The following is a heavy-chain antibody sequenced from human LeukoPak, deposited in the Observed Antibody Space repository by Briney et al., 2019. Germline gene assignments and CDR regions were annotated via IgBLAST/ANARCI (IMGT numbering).Heavy chain of an antibody. CDR3: ARDLSVELSPWDV. CDR2: INPNSGGT. D-gene: IGHD3-16*02. CDR1: GDTFIPYT. Sequence: ASVKVSCKASGDTFIPYTFSWVRQAPGQGLEWMGWINPNSGGTNYAQKFQGRVTMTRDTSISTAYMELSRLRSDDTAVYYCARDLSVELSPWDVWGKGTTVTVSS. J-gene: IGHJ6*04. V-gene: IGHV1-2*02.